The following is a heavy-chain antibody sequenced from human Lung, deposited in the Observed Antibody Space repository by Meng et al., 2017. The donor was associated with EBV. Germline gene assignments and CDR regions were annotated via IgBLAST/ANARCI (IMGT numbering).Heavy chain of an antibody. D-gene: IGHD4-23*01. J-gene: IGHJ4*02. CDR3: AKGKPVDY. CDR1: GSAFSDSG. Sequence: QLGDSGGGVFLPGRALRLSCVASGSAFSDSGMHWVRQAPGKGLEWVAVIFYDGSMKYYGDSVRGRFPISRDNPKNTVDLQMNGLRTEDTALYYCAKGKPVDYWGRGTLVTVSS. V-gene: IGHV3-30*18. CDR2: IFYDGSMK.